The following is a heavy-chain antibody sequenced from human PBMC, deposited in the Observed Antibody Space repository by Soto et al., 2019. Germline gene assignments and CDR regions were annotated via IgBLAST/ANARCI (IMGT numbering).Heavy chain of an antibody. CDR1: GFTFSSYA. Sequence: GGSLRLSCAASGFTFSSYAMSWVRQAPGKGLEWVSAISGSGGSTYYADSVKGRFTISRDNSKNTLYLQMNSLRAEDTAVYYCAKDRDCSSTSCYFDYWGQGTLVTVSS. CDR3: AKDRDCSSTSCYFDY. V-gene: IGHV3-23*01. J-gene: IGHJ4*02. D-gene: IGHD2-2*01. CDR2: ISGSGGST.